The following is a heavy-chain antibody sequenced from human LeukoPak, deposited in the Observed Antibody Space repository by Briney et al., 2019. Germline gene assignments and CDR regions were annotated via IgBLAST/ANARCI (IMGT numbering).Heavy chain of an antibody. V-gene: IGHV3-66*01. J-gene: IGHJ4*02. CDR2: IYSGGST. D-gene: IGHD3-16*02. Sequence: PGGSLRLSCAASGFTVSSNYMSWVRQAPGKGLEWVSVIYSGGSTYYADSVKGRFTISRDNSKNTLYLQMNSLRAEDTAVYYCAVLYDYVWGSYRSDYWGQGTLVTVSS. CDR1: GFTVSSNY. CDR3: AVLYDYVWGSYRSDY.